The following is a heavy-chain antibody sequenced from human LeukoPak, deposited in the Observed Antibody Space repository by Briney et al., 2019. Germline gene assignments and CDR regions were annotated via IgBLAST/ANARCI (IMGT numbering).Heavy chain of an antibody. CDR2: ISYDGSNK. V-gene: IGHV3-30*18. D-gene: IGHD6-19*01. CDR3: AKDRFKYSSGWYTLDY. Sequence: GGSLRLSCAASGFTFSSYGMHWVRQAPGKGLEWVAVISYDGSNKYYADSVKGRFTISRDNSKNTLYLQMNSLRAEDTAVYYCAKDRFKYSSGWYTLDYWGQGTLVTVSS. CDR1: GFTFSSYG. J-gene: IGHJ4*02.